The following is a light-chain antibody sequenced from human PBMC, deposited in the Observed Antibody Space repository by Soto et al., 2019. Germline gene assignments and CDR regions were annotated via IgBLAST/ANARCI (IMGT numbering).Light chain of an antibody. CDR1: ETISRY. CDR3: QQAYSTPFT. CDR2: AAS. J-gene: IGKJ3*01. Sequence: DIQMTQSPSSLSASVGDRVTITCRASETISRYLNWYQQKPGKAPKLLIYAASSLQSGVPSRFSGSGSGTDFTLTFSSLQPEDFATYYCQQAYSTPFTFGPGTKVDIK. V-gene: IGKV1-39*01.